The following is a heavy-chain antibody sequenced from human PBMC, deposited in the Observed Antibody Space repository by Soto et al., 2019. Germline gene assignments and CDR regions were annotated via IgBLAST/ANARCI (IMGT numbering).Heavy chain of an antibody. D-gene: IGHD3-22*01. CDR2: IYYSGST. V-gene: IGHV4-31*03. J-gene: IGHJ3*02. CDR3: ARMGSGYYYAAFDI. CDR1: GGSISSGGYY. Sequence: LSLTCTVSGGSISSGGYYWSWIRQHPGKGLEWIGYIYYSGSTYYNPSLKSRVTISVDTSKNQFSLKLSSVTAADTAVYYCARMGSGYYYAAFDIWGQGTMVTVSS.